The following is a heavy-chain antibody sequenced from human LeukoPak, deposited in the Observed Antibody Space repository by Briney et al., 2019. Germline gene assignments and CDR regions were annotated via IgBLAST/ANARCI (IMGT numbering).Heavy chain of an antibody. CDR1: GFIFNDFW. J-gene: IGHJ4*02. V-gene: IGHV3-7*01. D-gene: IGHD6-13*01. CDR3: APPPIAATGN. Sequence: PGGSLRLSCTASGFIFNDFWMSWVRQAPGEGLVWEANIRQDGGAKNYVDSVKGRFTISRDNAKKSLYLQMNSLRAEDTAVYYCAPPPIAATGNWGQGTLVTVSS. CDR2: IRQDGGAK.